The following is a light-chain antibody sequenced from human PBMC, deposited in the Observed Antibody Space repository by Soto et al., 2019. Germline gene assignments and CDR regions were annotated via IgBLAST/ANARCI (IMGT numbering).Light chain of an antibody. CDR3: QQRTSWPPA. CDR2: DAS. CDR1: QSVSNY. Sequence: EMVVTQSPATRSLSPGERAHLSCRASQSVSNYLAWFQQNPGQAPRLLIYDASNRATGIPARFSGSGSGTAFTLTISSLQPEAFAIYYCQQRTSWPPAFGQGTRLEIK. V-gene: IGKV3-11*01. J-gene: IGKJ5*01.